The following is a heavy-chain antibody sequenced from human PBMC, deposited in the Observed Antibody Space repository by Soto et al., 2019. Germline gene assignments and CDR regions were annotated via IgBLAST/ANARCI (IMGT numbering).Heavy chain of an antibody. CDR1: GASVSAGSYY. V-gene: IGHV4-61*01. J-gene: IGHJ6*03. CDR2: IYYSGST. Sequence: PSETLSLTCTVSGASVSAGSYYWSWIRQPPGKGLEYIGFIYYSGSTNYNPSLKSRVTISVDTSKNQFSLKLSSVTAADTAVYYCARDMNYDILTGHRPRAYYYYMDVWGKGTTVTVSS. D-gene: IGHD3-9*01. CDR3: ARDMNYDILTGHRPRAYYYYMDV.